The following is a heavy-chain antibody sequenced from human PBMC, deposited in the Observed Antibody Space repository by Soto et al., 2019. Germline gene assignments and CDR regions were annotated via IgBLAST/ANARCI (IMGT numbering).Heavy chain of an antibody. CDR3: ARGNHRWLQLWYFDL. J-gene: IGHJ2*01. CDR2: IIPIFGTA. D-gene: IGHD5-12*01. V-gene: IGHV1-69*12. CDR1: GGTFSSYT. Sequence: QVQLVQSGAEVKKPGSSVTVSCKASGGTFSSYTISWVRQAPGQGLEWMGGIIPIFGTANYAQKFQGRVTITADESTGTAYMGWSSLRSEDTAVYYCARGNHRWLQLWYFDLWGRGTLVTVSS.